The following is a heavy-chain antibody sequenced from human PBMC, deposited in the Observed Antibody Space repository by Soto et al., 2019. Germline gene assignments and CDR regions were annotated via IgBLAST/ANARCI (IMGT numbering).Heavy chain of an antibody. CDR2: IIPIFGTA. CDR3: ASAPYSGSYRPFGY. J-gene: IGHJ4*02. CDR1: GGTFSSYA. Sequence: QVQLVQSGAEVKKPGSSVKVSCTASGGTFSSYAISWVRQAPGQGLEWMGGIIPIFGTANYAQKLQGRVTITADKSTSTDYMELSRLRSEDTAVYYCASAPYSGSYRPFGYWGQGTLVTVSS. V-gene: IGHV1-69*06. D-gene: IGHD1-26*01.